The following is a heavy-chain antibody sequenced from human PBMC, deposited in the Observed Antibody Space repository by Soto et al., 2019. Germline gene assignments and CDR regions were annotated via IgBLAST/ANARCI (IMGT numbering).Heavy chain of an antibody. CDR1: GFTFSSYS. CDR3: ARDGEYYYGSGSYPDY. D-gene: IGHD3-10*01. V-gene: IGHV3-21*01. J-gene: IGHJ4*02. CDR2: ISSSSSYI. Sequence: GGSLRLSCAASGFTFSSYSMNWVRQAPGKGLEWVSSISSSSSYIYYADSVKGRFTISRDNAKNSLYLQMNSLRAEDTAVYYCARDGEYYYGSGSYPDYWGQGTLVTVSS.